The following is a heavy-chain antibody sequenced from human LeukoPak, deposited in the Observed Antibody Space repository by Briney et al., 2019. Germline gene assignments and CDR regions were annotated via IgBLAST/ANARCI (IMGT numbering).Heavy chain of an antibody. CDR1: GCGFTSYW. Sequence: GGALQTSCQSAGCGFTSYWIGWGRRLPGKGLEGRGIIYPGDSDTSYNPSFQGQVTISADKSISNAYLQWSSLKASDTAMYYCARQGGYYYYGMDVWGQGTTVTVSS. CDR2: IYPGDSDT. V-gene: IGHV5-51*01. J-gene: IGHJ6*02. CDR3: ARQGGYYYYGMDV.